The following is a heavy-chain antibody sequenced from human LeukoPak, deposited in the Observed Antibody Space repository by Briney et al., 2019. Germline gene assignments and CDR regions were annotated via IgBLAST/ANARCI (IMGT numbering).Heavy chain of an antibody. CDR3: ARDHYGGNSADY. CDR1: GFTFSDYA. Sequence: GGSLRLSCSASGFTFSDYAMRWARQAPGKGLEYISAISSDGDSTYFTDSVKGRFTISRDNSKNTLYLQMNSLRAEDTAVYYCARDHYGGNSADYWGQGTLVTVSS. D-gene: IGHD4-23*01. J-gene: IGHJ4*02. CDR2: ISSDGDST. V-gene: IGHV3-64*04.